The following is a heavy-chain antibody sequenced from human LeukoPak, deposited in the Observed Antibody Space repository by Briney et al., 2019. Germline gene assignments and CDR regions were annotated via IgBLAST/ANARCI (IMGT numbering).Heavy chain of an antibody. CDR2: ISYDGSNK. V-gene: IGHV3-30-3*01. CDR1: GFTFSTYA. Sequence: GGSLRLSCAASGFTFSTYAMHWVRQAPGKGLEWVAVISYDGSNKYYADSVKGRFTISRDNAKNSLYLQMNSLRAEDTAVYYCAVDYGDFPNWFDPWGQGTLVTVSS. D-gene: IGHD4-17*01. J-gene: IGHJ5*02. CDR3: AVDYGDFPNWFDP.